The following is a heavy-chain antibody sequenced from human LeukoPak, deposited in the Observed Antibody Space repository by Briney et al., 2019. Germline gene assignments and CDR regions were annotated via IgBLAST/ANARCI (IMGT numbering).Heavy chain of an antibody. CDR2: IYTSGST. CDR3: ARDERIAVAGNYWYFDL. Sequence: GSLRLSCAASGGSISSYYWSWIRQPAGKGLEWIGRIYTSGSTNYNPSLKSRVTMSVDTSKNQFSLKLSSVTAADTAVYYCARDERIAVAGNYWYFDLWGRGTLVTVSS. D-gene: IGHD6-19*01. J-gene: IGHJ2*01. CDR1: GGSISSYY. V-gene: IGHV4-4*07.